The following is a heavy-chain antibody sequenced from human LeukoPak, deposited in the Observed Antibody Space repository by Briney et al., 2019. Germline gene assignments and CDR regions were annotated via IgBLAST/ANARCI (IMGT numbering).Heavy chain of an antibody. D-gene: IGHD3-10*01. CDR2: IIPIFGTA. V-gene: IGHV1-69*05. CDR3: ARDFAGGSGTIRSFLDY. Sequence: ASVKVSCKASGGTFSSYAISWVRQAPGQGLEWMGGIIPIFGTANYAQKFQGRVAMTRDMSTSTVYMELSSLRSEDTAVYYCARDFAGGSGTIRSFLDYWGQGTLVTVSS. CDR1: GGTFSSYA. J-gene: IGHJ4*02.